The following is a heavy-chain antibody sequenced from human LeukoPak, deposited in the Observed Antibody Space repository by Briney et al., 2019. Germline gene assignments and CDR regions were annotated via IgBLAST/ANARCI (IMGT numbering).Heavy chain of an antibody. CDR3: ATYIAVAED. CDR1: GFTFSSYW. D-gene: IGHD6-13*01. J-gene: IGHJ4*02. V-gene: IGHV3-23*01. Sequence: AGGSLRLSCAASGFTFSSYWMSWVRQAPGKGLEWVSAITASGSTYYTDSVKGRFTISRDNSKNTLYLQMDSLRAEDTAVYYCATYIAVAEDWGQGTLVTVSS. CDR2: ITASGST.